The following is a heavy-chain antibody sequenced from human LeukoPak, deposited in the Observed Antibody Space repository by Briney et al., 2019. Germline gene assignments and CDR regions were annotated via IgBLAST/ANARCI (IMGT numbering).Heavy chain of an antibody. CDR1: GFTFSSYG. J-gene: IGHJ2*01. CDR2: IWYDGTNK. CDR3: ARDDDYGDSYWYFDL. V-gene: IGHV3-33*01. D-gene: IGHD4-17*01. Sequence: PGRSLRLSCAASGFTFSSYGMHWVRQAPGKGLEWVPVIWYDGTNKYYADSVKGRFTISRDNSKNTLYLQMNGLRAEDTAVYYCARDDDYGDSYWYFDLWGRGTLVTVSS.